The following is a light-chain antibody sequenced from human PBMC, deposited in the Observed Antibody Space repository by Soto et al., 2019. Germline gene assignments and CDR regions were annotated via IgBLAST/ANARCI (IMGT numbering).Light chain of an antibody. CDR2: GAS. CDR3: QQYSDLPYT. J-gene: IGKJ2*01. CDR1: QRVSSRN. Sequence: EIVLTQSPGTLYLSPRERATLSCRASQRVSSRNLAWYQQKPGQAPRLLIYGASSRATGIPDRFSGSGSVTDFTLTINRLEPEDFAVYYCQQYSDLPYTFGQGTKLEVK. V-gene: IGKV3-20*01.